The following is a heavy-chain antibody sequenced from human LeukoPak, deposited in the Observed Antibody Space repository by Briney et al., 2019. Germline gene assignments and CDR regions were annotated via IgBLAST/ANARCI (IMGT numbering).Heavy chain of an antibody. Sequence: SETLSLTCTVSGGSISSGSYYWSWIRQPAGKGLEWIGRIYTSGSTNYNPSLKSRVTISVDTSKNQFSLKLSSVTAADTAVYYCARDLPGIYDSSGYDNWFDPWGQGTLVTVSS. J-gene: IGHJ5*02. CDR3: ARDLPGIYDSSGYDNWFDP. V-gene: IGHV4-61*02. D-gene: IGHD3-22*01. CDR1: GGSISSGSYY. CDR2: IYTSGST.